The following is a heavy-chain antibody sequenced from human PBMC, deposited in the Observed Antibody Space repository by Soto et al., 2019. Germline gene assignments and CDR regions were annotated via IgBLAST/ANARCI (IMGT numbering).Heavy chain of an antibody. J-gene: IGHJ4*02. CDR1: GYTFTGYY. CDR3: AREACSSTSCYFDY. V-gene: IGHV1-2*04. D-gene: IGHD2-2*01. CDR2: INPNSGGT. Sequence: ASVKVSCKASGYTFTGYYMHWVRQAPGQGLEWMGWINPNSGGTSYAQKFQGWVTMTRDTSISTAYMELSRLRSDDTAVYYCAREACSSTSCYFDYWGQGTLVTVSS.